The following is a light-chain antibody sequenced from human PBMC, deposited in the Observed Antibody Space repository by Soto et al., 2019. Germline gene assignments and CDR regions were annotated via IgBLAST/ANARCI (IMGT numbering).Light chain of an antibody. CDR1: RNDIGDYNY. CDR3: SSYTSSPTKV. CDR2: EVT. J-gene: IGLJ1*01. Sequence: QSALSQPASVSGSPGQSITISCTGTRNDIGDYNYVSWYQQHPGKAPKLLIYEVTNRPSGVSNRFSGSKSGNTASLTNSGLRAEDEADYYCSSYTSSPTKVFGTGTKLTVL. V-gene: IGLV2-14*01.